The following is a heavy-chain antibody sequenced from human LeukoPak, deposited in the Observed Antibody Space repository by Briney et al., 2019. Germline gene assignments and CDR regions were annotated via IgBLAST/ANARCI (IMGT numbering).Heavy chain of an antibody. V-gene: IGHV4-61*01. Sequence: SETLSLTCTVAGGSVSSSRYYSTWIRQPPGKGLEWIGYIYHGSATYNPSLESRVTISMDTSKNQFSLKPSSVTAADTAVYYCTRSRAGGYDAFDIWGQGTMVTVSS. CDR3: TRSRAGGYDAFDI. J-gene: IGHJ3*02. D-gene: IGHD6-25*01. CDR1: GGSVSSSRYY. CDR2: IYHGSA.